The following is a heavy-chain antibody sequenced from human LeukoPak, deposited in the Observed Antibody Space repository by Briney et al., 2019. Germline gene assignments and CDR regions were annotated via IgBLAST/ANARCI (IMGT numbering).Heavy chain of an antibody. CDR3: ARDRCNSPTCYENDY. CDR1: GFTFSTYG. D-gene: IGHD2-2*01. Sequence: GGSLRLSCAASGFTFSTYGVYWVRQAPGKGLEWVSSNSGGSSYYADSVKGRFTISRDNSKNTLYLQMNSLRPEDTAVYYCARDRCNSPTCYENDYWGQGALVTVSS. J-gene: IGHJ4*02. V-gene: IGHV3-23*01. CDR2: NSGGSS.